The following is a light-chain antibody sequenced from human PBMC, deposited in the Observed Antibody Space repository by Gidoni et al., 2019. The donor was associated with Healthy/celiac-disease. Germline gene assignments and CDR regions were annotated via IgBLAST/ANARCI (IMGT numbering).Light chain of an antibody. V-gene: IGLV1-40*01. CDR3: QSYDSSLSRV. CDR1: SSNTGAGYD. Sequence: QSVLTQPPSVSGAPGQGVTSSCTGSSSNTGAGYDVHWYQQLPGTAPKLLIYGNSNRPSGVPVRFSGSKSGTSASLAITGLQAEDEADYYCQSYDSSLSRVFGGGTKLTVL. CDR2: GNS. J-gene: IGLJ2*01.